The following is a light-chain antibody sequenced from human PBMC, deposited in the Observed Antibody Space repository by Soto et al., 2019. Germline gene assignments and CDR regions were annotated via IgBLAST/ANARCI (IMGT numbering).Light chain of an antibody. CDR2: DVS. J-gene: IGLJ2*01. CDR1: SSDVGGYNY. Sequence: QSALTQPASVSGSPGQSITISCTGTSSDVGGYNYVAWYQQHPGKAPKLMIYDVSNRPSGVSNRFSGSMSGNTASLTTSGLQAEDEADYYCSSYTSSSTLEVFGGGTKVTVL. V-gene: IGLV2-14*01. CDR3: SSYTSSSTLEV.